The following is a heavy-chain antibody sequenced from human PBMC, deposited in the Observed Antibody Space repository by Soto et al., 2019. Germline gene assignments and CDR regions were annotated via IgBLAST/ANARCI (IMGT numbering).Heavy chain of an antibody. Sequence: GASVKVSCKASGGTFSSYAISWVRQAPGQGLEWMGGIIPIFGTANYAQKFQGRVTITADESTSTAYMELSSLRSEDTAVYYCARAVPYGGDYYGMDVWGQGTTVNVSS. CDR1: GGTFSSYA. D-gene: IGHD4-17*01. CDR3: ARAVPYGGDYYGMDV. CDR2: IIPIFGTA. J-gene: IGHJ6*02. V-gene: IGHV1-69*13.